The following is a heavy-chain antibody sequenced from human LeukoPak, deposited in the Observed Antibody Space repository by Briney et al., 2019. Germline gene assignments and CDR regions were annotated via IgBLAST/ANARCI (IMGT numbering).Heavy chain of an antibody. CDR3: APGPIDYGSGSYLYFDY. V-gene: IGHV1-69*13. Sequence: GASVKVSRKASGGTFSSYAISWVRQAPGQGLEWMGGIIPIFGTANYAQKFQGRVTITADESTSTAYMELSSLRSEDTAVYYCAPGPIDYGSGSYLYFDYWGQGTLVTVSS. D-gene: IGHD3-10*01. CDR2: IIPIFGTA. CDR1: GGTFSSYA. J-gene: IGHJ4*02.